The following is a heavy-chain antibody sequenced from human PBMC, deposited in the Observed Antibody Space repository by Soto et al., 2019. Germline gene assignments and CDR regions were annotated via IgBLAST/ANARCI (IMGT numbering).Heavy chain of an antibody. D-gene: IGHD2-15*01. Sequence: LRLSCAASGFSFTTYGMSWVRQAPGKGLGWVSSISGIDDSTHYADSVKGRFTVSRDNSKNTLYLQMNSLRAEDTAVYSCAKHPRSAPLRDAFDLWGQGTMVTVSS. CDR2: ISGIDDST. J-gene: IGHJ3*01. CDR1: GFSFTTYG. V-gene: IGHV3-23*01. CDR3: AKHPRSAPLRDAFDL.